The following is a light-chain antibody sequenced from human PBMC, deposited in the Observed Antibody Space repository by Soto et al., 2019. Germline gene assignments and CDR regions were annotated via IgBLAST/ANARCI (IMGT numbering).Light chain of an antibody. CDR2: AAS. CDR1: QGVSAY. CDR3: HQSYKTPHT. V-gene: IGKV1-39*01. Sequence: DIPMTQSPSSLSASVGDRVTITCRASQGVSAYLLWYQQRQGTAPKLLIYAASNLLSGGTSRFSGSGSGTNFTLTISSLQPEDFALYYYHQSYKTPHTFCQGTKLESK. J-gene: IGKJ2*01.